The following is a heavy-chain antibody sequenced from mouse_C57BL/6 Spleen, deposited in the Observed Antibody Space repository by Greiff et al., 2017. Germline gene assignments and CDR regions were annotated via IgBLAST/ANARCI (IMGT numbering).Heavy chain of an antibody. CDR2: IDPSGSIT. D-gene: IGHD1-1*01. Sequence: QVQLQQPGAELVRPGTSVKLSCKASGYTFTSYWIHWVKQRPGQGLAWIGVIDPSGSITNYNQKFKGKATLTVDTSSSPAYMQLSSLTSEASAVYYGARTTTVVATYWHFDVWGTGTTVTVSS. J-gene: IGHJ1*03. CDR1: GYTFTSYW. V-gene: IGHV1-59*01. CDR3: ARTTTVVATYWHFDV.